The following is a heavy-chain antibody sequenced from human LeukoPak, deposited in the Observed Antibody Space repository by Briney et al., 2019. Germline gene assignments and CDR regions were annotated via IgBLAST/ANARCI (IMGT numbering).Heavy chain of an antibody. D-gene: IGHD3-10*01. J-gene: IGHJ6*03. CDR1: GGSISSYY. Sequence: SETLSLTCTVSGGSISSYYWSWIRQPPGKGLEWIGYIYYSGSTNYHPSLKSRVTMSVDTSKNQFSLKLSSVTAADTAVYYCARDGRVMVRGVIPYYYYMDVWGKGTTVTVSS. CDR2: IYYSGST. CDR3: ARDGRVMVRGVIPYYYYMDV. V-gene: IGHV4-59*12.